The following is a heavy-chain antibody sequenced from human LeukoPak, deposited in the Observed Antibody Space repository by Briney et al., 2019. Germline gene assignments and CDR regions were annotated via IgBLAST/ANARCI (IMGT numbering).Heavy chain of an antibody. CDR1: GFIFSSYS. CDR2: IDSSGGYM. Sequence: GGSLRLSCAASGFIFSSYSMNWARQPPGKGLEWVSSIDSSGGYMFDADSVKGRFIISRDNAKDSLCLQMNSLRVEDTAVYYCLRGDRRDYWGQGTLVTVSS. V-gene: IGHV3-21*06. J-gene: IGHJ4*02. CDR3: LRGDRRDY.